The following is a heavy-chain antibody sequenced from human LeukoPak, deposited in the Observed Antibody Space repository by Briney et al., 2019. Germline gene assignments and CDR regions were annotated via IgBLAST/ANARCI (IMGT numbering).Heavy chain of an antibody. CDR3: ARVSDYALAFDI. J-gene: IGHJ3*02. D-gene: IGHD4-17*01. CDR1: GGSISSYY. Sequence: SETPSLTCTVSGGSISSYYWSWIRQPPGKGLEWIGYIYYSGSTNYNPSLKSRVTISVDTSKNQFSLKLSSVTAADTAVYYCARVSDYALAFDIWGQGTMVTVSS. V-gene: IGHV4-59*01. CDR2: IYYSGST.